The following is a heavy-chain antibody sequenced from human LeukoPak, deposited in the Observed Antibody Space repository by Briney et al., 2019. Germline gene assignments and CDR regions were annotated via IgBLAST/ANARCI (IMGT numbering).Heavy chain of an antibody. Sequence: GASVKVSCKASGYTFTSYGISWVRQAPGQGLEWMGWISAYNGNTNYAQKLQGRVTMTTDTSTSTAYMELRSLRPDDTAVYYCATLRFLEWLPPAFDYWGQGTLVTVSS. V-gene: IGHV1-18*01. CDR3: ATLRFLEWLPPAFDY. CDR1: GYTFTSYG. CDR2: ISAYNGNT. D-gene: IGHD3-3*01. J-gene: IGHJ4*02.